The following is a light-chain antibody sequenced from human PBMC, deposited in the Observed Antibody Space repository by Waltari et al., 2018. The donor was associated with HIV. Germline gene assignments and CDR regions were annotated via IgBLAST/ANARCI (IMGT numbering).Light chain of an antibody. CDR2: SNN. CDR3: AAWDDSLNAVV. V-gene: IGLV1-44*01. J-gene: IGLJ2*01. CDR1: TSNIGQNT. Sequence: QSVLTQPPSASGTPGQGVTISCSGSTSNIGQNTVNWYQQFPGTAPKLLSYSNNQRPSGVPDRFSGSKSGTSASLAITGLQSEDDTDYYCAAWDDSLNAVVFGGGTKLTVL.